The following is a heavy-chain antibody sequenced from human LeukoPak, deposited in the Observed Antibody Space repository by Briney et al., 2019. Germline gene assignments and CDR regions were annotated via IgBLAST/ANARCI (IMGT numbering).Heavy chain of an antibody. CDR2: IYSGGST. V-gene: IGHV3-66*01. D-gene: IGHD2-2*01. Sequence: PGGSLILSCAASGFTVSSNYMSWVRQAPGKGLEWVSVIYSGGSTYYADSVKGRFTISRDNSKNTLYLQMNSLRAEDTAVYYCARDSRSVVVPAAIRANFDYWGQGTLVTVSS. CDR1: GFTVSSNY. CDR3: ARDSRSVVVPAAIRANFDY. J-gene: IGHJ4*02.